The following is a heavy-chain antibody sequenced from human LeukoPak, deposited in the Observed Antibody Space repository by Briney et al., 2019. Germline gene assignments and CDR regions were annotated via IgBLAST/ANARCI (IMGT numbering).Heavy chain of an antibody. J-gene: IGHJ4*02. V-gene: IGHV3-23*01. Sequence: GGSLRLSCAASGFTFSTYAMSWVRQIPGKGLEWVSAISGSDDGTYYADSVKGRFTISRDNSRNTLYLQMNTLRAEDTAVYYCARGGLILRFLEWLLTFDYWGQGTLVTVSS. CDR2: ISGSDDGT. D-gene: IGHD3-3*01. CDR1: GFTFSTYA. CDR3: ARGGLILRFLEWLLTFDY.